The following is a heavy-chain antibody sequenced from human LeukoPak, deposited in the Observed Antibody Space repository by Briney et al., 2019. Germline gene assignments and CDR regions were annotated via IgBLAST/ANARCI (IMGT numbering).Heavy chain of an antibody. J-gene: IGHJ4*02. V-gene: IGHV3-30*03. CDR2: ISYDGSNK. CDR3: ARALPYCGGDCRYYFDY. CDR1: GFTFSSYG. Sequence: GGSLRLSCAASGFTFSSYGMHWVRQAPGKGLEWVAVISYDGSNKYYADSVKGRFTISRDNSKNTLYLQMNSLRAEDTAVYYCARALPYCGGDCRYYFDYWGQGTLVTVSS. D-gene: IGHD2-21*01.